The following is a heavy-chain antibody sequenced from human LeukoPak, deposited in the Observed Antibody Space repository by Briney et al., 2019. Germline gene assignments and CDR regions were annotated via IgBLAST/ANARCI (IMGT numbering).Heavy chain of an antibody. Sequence: PGGSLRLSCAASGFTFSSYSMNWVRQAPGKGLEWVSYISSSRTSKYYADSVKGRFTISRDSAKNSLYLQMNTLRVEDTAVYYCARSWGAAYYYYMDVWGKGTTVTVSS. CDR2: ISSSRTSK. V-gene: IGHV3-48*01. D-gene: IGHD3-16*01. J-gene: IGHJ6*03. CDR1: GFTFSSYS. CDR3: ARSWGAAYYYYMDV.